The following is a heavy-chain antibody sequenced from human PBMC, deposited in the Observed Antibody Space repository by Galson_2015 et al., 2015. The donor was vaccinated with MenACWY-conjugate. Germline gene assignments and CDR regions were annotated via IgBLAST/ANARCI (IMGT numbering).Heavy chain of an antibody. V-gene: IGHV5-51*01. CDR1: GYSITSHW. J-gene: IGHJ2*01. CDR3: ARSGSGTWYFDL. D-gene: IGHD1-26*01. Sequence: QSGAEVKKPGESLTISCTLSGYSITSHWIGWARQMPGKGLEWMGIIYPGDSDTRYSPSFQGRVTFSVDKSISTAYLQLSSLKASDTAMYYCARSGSGTWYFDLWGRGTLVTVSS. CDR2: IYPGDSDT.